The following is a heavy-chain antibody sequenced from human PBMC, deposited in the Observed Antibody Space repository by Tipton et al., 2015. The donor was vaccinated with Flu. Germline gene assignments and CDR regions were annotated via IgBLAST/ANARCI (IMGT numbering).Heavy chain of an antibody. J-gene: IGHJ4*02. CDR1: GFTYGTYA. V-gene: IGHV3-21*01. Sequence: SLRLSCAASGFTYGTYAMNWVRQASGKGLEWVSSISPTSVYIDYADSVKGRFTISRDNAKNSLYLEMTGLRAEDTAVYYCATSYNWNDNFWGQGTLVTVSS. CDR2: ISPTSVYI. CDR3: ATSYNWNDNF. D-gene: IGHD1-1*01.